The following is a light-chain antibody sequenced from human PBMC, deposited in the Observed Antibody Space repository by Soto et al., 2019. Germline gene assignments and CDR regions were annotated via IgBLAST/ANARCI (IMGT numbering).Light chain of an antibody. V-gene: IGKV3-20*01. Sequence: EVMLTQSPGTLSLSPGERATLSCRASQSIFTNYLARYQQKSGQAPRLLIYGASNRATGIPGRFSGSGSGTHFTLAIGKLEPEDFGVYYCQEYGTLARTFGQGTKVEFK. CDR1: QSIFTNY. J-gene: IGKJ1*01. CDR3: QEYGTLART. CDR2: GAS.